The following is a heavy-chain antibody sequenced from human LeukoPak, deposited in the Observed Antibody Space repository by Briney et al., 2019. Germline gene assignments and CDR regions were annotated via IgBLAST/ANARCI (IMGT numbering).Heavy chain of an antibody. CDR1: GISFSSYA. CDR2: MSFDGSRK. J-gene: IGHJ4*02. Sequence: GGSLRLSCAASGISFSSYAMHWVRQAPGKGLEWVAVMSFDGSRKFYADSVKGRFTISRDNSKNTLYLQMNSLRAEDTAVYYCALKGVTVTGFDYWGQGTLVTVSS. V-gene: IGHV3-30*04. CDR3: ALKGVTVTGFDY. D-gene: IGHD4-17*01.